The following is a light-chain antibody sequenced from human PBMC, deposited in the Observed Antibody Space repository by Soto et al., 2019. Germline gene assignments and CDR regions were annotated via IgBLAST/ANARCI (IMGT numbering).Light chain of an antibody. CDR1: SSGVGGYNY. CDR3: SSYAGSIYV. V-gene: IGLV2-8*01. J-gene: IGLJ1*01. Sequence: QSALTQPPSASGSPGQSVTISCTGTSSGVGGYNYVSWYHQHPGKAPKLMIYEVSKRPSGVPDRFSGSKSGNTASLTVSGLQAEDEADYYCSSYAGSIYVFGTGTKVTV. CDR2: EVS.